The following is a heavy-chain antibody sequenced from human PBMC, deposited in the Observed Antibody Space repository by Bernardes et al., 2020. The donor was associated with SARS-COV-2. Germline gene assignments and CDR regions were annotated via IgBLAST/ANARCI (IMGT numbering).Heavy chain of an antibody. J-gene: IGHJ4*02. Sequence: VGPLLLSCAASGFTFSSSWLHWVRQVPGQGLEWVSRLNGDGSSVTYADSVKGRFTISRDNAKNTLYLQMNSLRADDTAIFYCVRGSGNYYFDYWGLGTLVTVSS. CDR1: GFTFSSSW. CDR2: LNGDGSSV. D-gene: IGHD3-10*01. V-gene: IGHV3-74*01. CDR3: VRGSGNYYFDY.